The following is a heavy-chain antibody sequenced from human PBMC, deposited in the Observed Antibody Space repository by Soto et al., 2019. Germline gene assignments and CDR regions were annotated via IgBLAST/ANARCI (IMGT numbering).Heavy chain of an antibody. D-gene: IGHD3-22*01. V-gene: IGHV1-18*01. J-gene: IGHJ4*02. CDR3: ARVGYYDSSGYYSIDY. CDR2: ISVYNGNT. Sequence: QVQLVQSGAAAKKPGASVKVSCKASGYIFTSYGISWVRQAPGQGLEWMGWISVYNGNTNYAQKLQGRVAMTTDTSTTTAYMDLRSLRSDDTAVYYCARVGYYDSSGYYSIDYWGQGTLVTVSS. CDR1: GYIFTSYG.